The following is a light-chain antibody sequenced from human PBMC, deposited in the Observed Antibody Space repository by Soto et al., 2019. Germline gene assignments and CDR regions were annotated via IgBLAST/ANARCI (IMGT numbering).Light chain of an antibody. Sequence: DIPMTPSPSTLSASVVYIVTITCPASQSISSWLAWYQQKPGKAPKLLIYKASSLESGVPSRFSGSGSGTEFTLTISSLQPDDFATYYCQKYNSYSRKCGQGTKGAIK. CDR1: QSISSW. CDR3: QKYNSYSRK. CDR2: KAS. V-gene: IGKV1-5*03. J-gene: IGKJ1*01.